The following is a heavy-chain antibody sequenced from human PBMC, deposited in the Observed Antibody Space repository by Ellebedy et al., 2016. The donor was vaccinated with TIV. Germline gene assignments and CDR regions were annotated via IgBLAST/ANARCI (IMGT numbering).Heavy chain of an antibody. J-gene: IGHJ4*02. V-gene: IGHV4-61*01. CDR1: GGSVSSANYY. D-gene: IGHD3-10*01. CDR2: IYSIGRT. CDR3: SAAYGRVTPAY. Sequence: MPSETLSLTCTVPGGSVSSANYYWTWIRQPPGKGLEWIGYIYSIGRTDYQHPLKSRIAISVDTSRNEISLKLSSVTAADTAVYYCSAAYGRVTPAYWGQGTLVTVSS.